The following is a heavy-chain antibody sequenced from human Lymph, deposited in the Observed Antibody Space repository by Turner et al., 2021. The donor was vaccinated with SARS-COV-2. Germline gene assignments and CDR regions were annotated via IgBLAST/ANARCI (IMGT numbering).Heavy chain of an antibody. J-gene: IGHJ5*02. CDR1: GYTFTSYD. Sequence: QVQLVQSGAEVKKPGGSVQVSCKASGYTFTSYDTNWVRQATGQGLGWMGWMNRNSGNTGYAQEFQGRVTRTRNTSISTAYMELSRLRSENTAGYYVARGALLTVWFDPWGQGTLVTVSS. D-gene: IGHD3-9*01. CDR2: MNRNSGNT. V-gene: IGHV1-8*01. CDR3: ARGALLTVWFDP.